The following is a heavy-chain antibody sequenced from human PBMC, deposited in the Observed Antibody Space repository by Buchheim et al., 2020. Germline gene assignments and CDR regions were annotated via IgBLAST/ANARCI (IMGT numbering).Heavy chain of an antibody. Sequence: EVQLVESGGGLVQPGGSLRLSCVASGFTFSEYWMHWVRQAPGKEPVWVSFISSDGRTTSYADSVKGRFTVSRDNPKNTVFLQMNSVRVEDTAVYYCGRGIPGSGSLGIDHWGQGTL. D-gene: IGHD3-10*01. CDR2: ISSDGRTT. CDR3: GRGIPGSGSLGIDH. CDR1: GFTFSEYW. V-gene: IGHV3-74*01. J-gene: IGHJ4*02.